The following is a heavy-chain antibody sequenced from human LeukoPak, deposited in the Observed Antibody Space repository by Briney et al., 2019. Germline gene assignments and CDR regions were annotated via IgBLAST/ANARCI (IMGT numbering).Heavy chain of an antibody. D-gene: IGHD6-13*01. CDR2: MWYDGSNK. CDR1: GFTFSNYW. V-gene: IGHV3-33*08. Sequence: PGGSLRLSCAASGFTFSNYWMSWVRQAPGKGLEWVAVMWYDGSNKYYADSVKGRFTISRDNSKNTLYLQMNSLRAEDTAVYYCARGLGIAAAGVDYWGQGTLVTVSS. J-gene: IGHJ4*02. CDR3: ARGLGIAAAGVDY.